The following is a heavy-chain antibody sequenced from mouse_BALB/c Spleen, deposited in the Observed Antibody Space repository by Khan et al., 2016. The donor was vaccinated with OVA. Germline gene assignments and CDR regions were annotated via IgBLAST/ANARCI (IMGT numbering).Heavy chain of an antibody. Sequence: QMQLEESGPGLVAPSHSLSITCTVSGFSLTDYAVSWIRQPPGKGLELLGVIWAGGSKYYNSVLKSRLSISNDNANGQVSLKVTSLQPDDASIYYCAKDPPYCGMDYWGQGTSVTVSS. CDR2: IWAGGSK. J-gene: IGHJ4*01. CDR1: GFSLTDYA. V-gene: IGHV2-6-5*01. CDR3: AKDPPYCGMDY.